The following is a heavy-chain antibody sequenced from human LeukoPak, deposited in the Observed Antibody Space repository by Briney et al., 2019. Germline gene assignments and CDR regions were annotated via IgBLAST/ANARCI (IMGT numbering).Heavy chain of an antibody. CDR3: ARDPPRGGGTTAPP. V-gene: IGHV1-69*01. CDR1: GGTFSSYA. CDR2: IIPIFGTA. J-gene: IGHJ5*02. Sequence: GSSVTVSCTASGGTFSSYAISWVRQAPGQGLVWMGGIIPIFGTANYAQKFQGRVTITADESTSTAYMELSSLRSEDTAVYYCARDPPRGGGTTAPPWGQGTLVTVSS. D-gene: IGHD4-17*01.